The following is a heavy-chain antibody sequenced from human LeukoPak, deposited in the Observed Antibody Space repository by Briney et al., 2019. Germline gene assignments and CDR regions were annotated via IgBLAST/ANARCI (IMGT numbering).Heavy chain of an antibody. CDR3: ARVRSSGCYYYYGMDV. J-gene: IGHJ6*02. V-gene: IGHV4-4*02. Sequence: SETLSLTCAVSGGSISSSNWWSWVRQPPGKGLEWIGEIYHSGSTNYNPSLKSRVTISVDKSKNQFSLKLSSVTAADTAVYYCARVRSSGCYYYYGMDVWGQGTTVTVSS. CDR2: IYHSGST. D-gene: IGHD6-25*01. CDR1: GGSISSSNW.